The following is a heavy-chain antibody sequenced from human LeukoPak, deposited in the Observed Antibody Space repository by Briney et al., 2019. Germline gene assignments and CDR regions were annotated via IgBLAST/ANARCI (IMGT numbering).Heavy chain of an antibody. CDR3: ARGSTVFGVGKFDY. V-gene: IGHV3-23*01. CDR1: GFIFSSYA. CDR2: ISDSGITT. Sequence: PGGSLRLSCAASGFIFSSYAMGWVRQAPGKGLEWVAAISDSGITTYYADSVKGRFTISRDNSRNTLYLQMNSLRAEDTAGYYCARGSTVFGVGKFDYWGQGTLVTVSS. D-gene: IGHD3-3*01. J-gene: IGHJ4*02.